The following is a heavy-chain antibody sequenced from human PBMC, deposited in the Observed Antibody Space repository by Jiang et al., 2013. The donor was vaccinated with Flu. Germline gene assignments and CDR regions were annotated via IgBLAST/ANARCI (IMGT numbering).Heavy chain of an antibody. J-gene: IGHJ4*02. D-gene: IGHD3-22*01. V-gene: IGHV4-34*01. CDR3: ASTYYYDSSGYFRDY. CDR2: INHSGST. Sequence: GLVKPSETLSLTCAVYGGSFSGYYWSWIRQPPGKGLEWIGEINHSGSTNYNPSLKSRVTISVDTSKNQFSLKLSSVTAADTAVYYCASTYYYDSSGYFRDYWGQGTLVTVSS. CDR1: GGSFSGYY.